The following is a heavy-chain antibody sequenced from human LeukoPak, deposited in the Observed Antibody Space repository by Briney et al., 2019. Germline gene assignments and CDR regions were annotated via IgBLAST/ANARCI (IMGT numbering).Heavy chain of an antibody. CDR3: ARVYYDSSNYYYVLS. V-gene: IGHV4-30-4*08. CDR2: IYYSGST. CDR1: GGSLSSSSYY. Sequence: SETLSLTCIVSGGSLSSSSYYWGWIRQPPGKGLEWIGYIYYSGSTYYNPSLKSRVTISVETSKNQFSLRLSSVTAADTAVYYCARVYYDSSNYYYVLSWGQGTLVTVSS. D-gene: IGHD3-22*01. J-gene: IGHJ4*02.